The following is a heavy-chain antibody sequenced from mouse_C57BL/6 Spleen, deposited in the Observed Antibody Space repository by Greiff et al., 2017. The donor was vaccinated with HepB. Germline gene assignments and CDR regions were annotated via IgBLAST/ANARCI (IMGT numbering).Heavy chain of an antibody. CDR3: ARKTGTGYFDY. CDR2: ISSGSSTI. J-gene: IGHJ2*01. Sequence: EVKVVESGGGLVKPGGSLKLSCAASGFTFSDYGMHWVRQAPEKGLECVAYISSGSSTIYYADTVKGRFTISRDNAKNTLFLQMTSLRSEDTAMYYCARKTGTGYFDYWGQGTTLTVSS. D-gene: IGHD4-1*01. CDR1: GFTFSDYG. V-gene: IGHV5-17*01.